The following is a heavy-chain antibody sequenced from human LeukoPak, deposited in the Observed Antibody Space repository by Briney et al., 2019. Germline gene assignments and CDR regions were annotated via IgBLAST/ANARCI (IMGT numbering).Heavy chain of an antibody. CDR1: GGFISGHY. CDR2: IFYTGST. D-gene: IGHD6-13*01. Sequence: SGTLSLTCTVSGGFISGHYWSWIRQPPGKGLEWIGYIFYTGSTDYNPSLRSRITMSVDTSKNQFSLRLTSVTAADTAVYYCARQNPAVGGQGLDYWGQGILVTVFS. CDR3: ARQNPAVGGQGLDY. V-gene: IGHV4-59*08. J-gene: IGHJ4*02.